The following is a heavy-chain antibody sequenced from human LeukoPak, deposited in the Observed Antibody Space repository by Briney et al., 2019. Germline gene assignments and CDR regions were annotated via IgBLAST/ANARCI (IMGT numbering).Heavy chain of an antibody. J-gene: IGHJ5*02. Sequence: ASVKVSCKASGYTFTGYYMHWVRQAPGQGLEWMGWINPNSGGTNYAQKFQGRVTMTRDTSISTAYMELSRLRSDDTAVYYCARGSITIFGVASHNWFDPWGQGTLVTVSS. CDR1: GYTFTGYY. CDR2: INPNSGGT. V-gene: IGHV1-2*02. D-gene: IGHD3-3*01. CDR3: ARGSITIFGVASHNWFDP.